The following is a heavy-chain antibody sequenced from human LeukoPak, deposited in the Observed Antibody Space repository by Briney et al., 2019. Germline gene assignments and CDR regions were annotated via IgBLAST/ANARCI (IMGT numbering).Heavy chain of an antibody. CDR1: GYSFTSYW. CDR3: AISYGSGSSSENYFDY. D-gene: IGHD3-10*01. V-gene: IGHV5-10-1*01. CDR2: IDPSDSYT. Sequence: GESLKISCKCSGYSFTSYWISSVRQVPGKGLEWMGRIDPSDSYTNYSPSFQGHVTISADKSISTAYLQWSSLKASDTAMYYCAISYGSGSSSENYFDYWGQGTLVTVSS. J-gene: IGHJ4*02.